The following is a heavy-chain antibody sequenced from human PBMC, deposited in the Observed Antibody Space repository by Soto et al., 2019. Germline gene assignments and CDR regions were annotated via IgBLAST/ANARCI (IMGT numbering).Heavy chain of an antibody. CDR2: ISFDGNNE. CDR3: AKGSSPPYCGGGSCYLGGWGY. J-gene: IGHJ4*02. D-gene: IGHD2-15*01. CDR1: GFTFRSYG. Sequence: QVHLVESGGGVVQPGRSLRLSCAGSGFTFRSYGMHWVRQAPGKGLEWVALISFDGNNEYYADSVKGRFTISRDNSKNTLYLQMNSLRPEDTAVYYCAKGSSPPYCGGGSCYLGGWGYWGQGTLVTVSS. V-gene: IGHV3-30*18.